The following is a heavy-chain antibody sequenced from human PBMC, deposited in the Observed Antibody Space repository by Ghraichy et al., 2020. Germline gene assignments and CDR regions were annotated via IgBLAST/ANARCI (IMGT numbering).Heavy chain of an antibody. CDR3: ARDRYAFDI. D-gene: IGHD1-1*01. Sequence: SNYMSGVRQAPGKGLEGVSGIYSRGSTSSADAVKGRFTISRDNSKNTLYLQMNSLRAEDTAVYYCARDRYAFDIWGQGTMVTVSS. V-gene: IGHV3-66*01. CDR1: SNY. CDR2: IYSRGST. J-gene: IGHJ3*02.